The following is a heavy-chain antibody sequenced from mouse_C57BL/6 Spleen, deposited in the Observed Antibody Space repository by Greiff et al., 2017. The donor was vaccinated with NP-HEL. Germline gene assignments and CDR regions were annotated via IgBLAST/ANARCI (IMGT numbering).Heavy chain of an antibody. D-gene: IGHD2-12*01. CDR2: ILPGSGST. Sequence: QVQLKQSGAELMKPGASVKLSCKATGYTFTGYWIEWVKQRPGHGLEWIGEILPGSGSTNYNEKFKAKATFTADTSSNTAYMQLSSLTTEDSAIYYFAINHPHTYYHFDYWGQCTTLTVSS. V-gene: IGHV1-9*01. CDR1: GYTFTGYW. CDR3: AINHPHTYYHFDY. J-gene: IGHJ2*01.